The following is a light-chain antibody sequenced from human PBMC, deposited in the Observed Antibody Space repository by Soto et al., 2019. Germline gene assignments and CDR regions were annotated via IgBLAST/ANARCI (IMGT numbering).Light chain of an antibody. V-gene: IGKV3-15*01. CDR3: QQYNNSPLT. Sequence: EIVLTQSPGTLSLSPGERATLSCRASQNVDSNYLAWYQQKPGQAPRLLVYGASTKATDMPGRFSGRGSRTEFTLTINNLQSEDFAVYYCQQYNNSPLTFGGGTKVDIK. J-gene: IGKJ4*01. CDR1: QNVDSN. CDR2: GAS.